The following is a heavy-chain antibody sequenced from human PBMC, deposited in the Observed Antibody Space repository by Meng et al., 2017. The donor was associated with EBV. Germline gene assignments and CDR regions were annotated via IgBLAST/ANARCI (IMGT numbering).Heavy chain of an antibody. D-gene: IGHD3-10*01. J-gene: IGHJ4*02. V-gene: IGHV1-69*01. Sequence: QGKVEQSGAEVKRPGSSGKISCKASGGPFRSDAVSWVRQGPGQGLEWLGGLIPMSGAPHYAQKFQDRVTITADEYTRTHYMELSSLRSDDTAMYYCASESGRGFTPDFWGQGTLVTVSS. CDR2: LIPMSGAP. CDR3: ASESGRGFTPDF. CDR1: GGPFRSDA.